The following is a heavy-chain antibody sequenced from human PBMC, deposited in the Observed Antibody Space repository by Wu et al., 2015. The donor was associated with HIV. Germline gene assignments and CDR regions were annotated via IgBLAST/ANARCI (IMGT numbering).Heavy chain of an antibody. J-gene: IGHJ4*02. V-gene: IGHV1-8*01. Sequence: QVQLVQSRAGVKKPGASVKVSCKASGYTFTSYDINWVRQATGQGLEWMGWMNPRSGNTGYAQKFQGRVTMTRDTSISTANMELSSLRSEDTAVYYCARQRAYTSGWYIFDYWGQGTLVTVSS. CDR1: GYTFTSYD. D-gene: IGHD6-19*01. CDR2: MNPRSGNT. CDR3: ARQRAYTSGWYIFDY.